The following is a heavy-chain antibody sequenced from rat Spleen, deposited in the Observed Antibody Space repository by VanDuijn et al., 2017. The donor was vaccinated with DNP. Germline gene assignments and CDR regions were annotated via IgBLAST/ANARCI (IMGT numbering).Heavy chain of an antibody. D-gene: IGHD1-2*01. Sequence: EVQLVESGGGLVQPGRSMKLSCVASGFTFSDYYMAWVRQAPTKGLEWVASISSVGGTTYYRDSVKGRFTISRDNARNTLYLQMDSLRSEDTATYYCARQSTIAAIVDYWGQGVMVTVSS. CDR2: ISSVGGTT. CDR1: GFTFSDYY. CDR3: ARQSTIAAIVDY. V-gene: IGHV5-25*01. J-gene: IGHJ2*01.